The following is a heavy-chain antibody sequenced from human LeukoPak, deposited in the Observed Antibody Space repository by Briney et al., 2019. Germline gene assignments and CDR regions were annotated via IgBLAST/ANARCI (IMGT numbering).Heavy chain of an antibody. CDR2: IYHSGST. V-gene: IGHV4-38-2*02. CDR3: GRDTDKGSRPPHKYNWFRP. D-gene: IGHD2-15*01. CDR1: GYSISSGYY. J-gene: IGHJ5*02. Sequence: SETLSLTCAVSGYSISSGYYWGWIRQPPGKGLEWIGSIYHSGSTYYNPSLKSRVTISVDTSKNQFSLKLSSVTAADTAVYYCGRDTDKGSRPPHKYNWFRPRGQGNPGNVSP.